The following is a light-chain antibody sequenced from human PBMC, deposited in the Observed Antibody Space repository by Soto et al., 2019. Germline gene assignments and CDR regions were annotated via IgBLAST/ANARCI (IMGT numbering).Light chain of an antibody. CDR2: DDS. CDR1: NIGSKS. Sequence: SYELAQPPSVLVAPGQTARITCGGNNIGSKSVHWYQQKPDHAPVLVVYDDSDRLSGIPERFSGSNSGNTATLTISKAEAGDEAHYYGQVLDSSSDSYVFGAGTKATVL. J-gene: IGLJ1*01. V-gene: IGLV3-21*02. CDR3: QVLDSSSDSYV.